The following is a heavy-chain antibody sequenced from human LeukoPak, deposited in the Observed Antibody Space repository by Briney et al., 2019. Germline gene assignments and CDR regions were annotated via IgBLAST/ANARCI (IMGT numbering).Heavy chain of an antibody. CDR3: ARGPGGRMRYYDSSGYCRFDY. V-gene: IGHV4-34*01. CDR1: GGSFSGYY. D-gene: IGHD3-22*01. J-gene: IGHJ4*02. CDR2: INHSGST. Sequence: PSETLSLTGAVYGGSFSGYYWSWIRQPPGKGLEWIGEINHSGSTNYNPSLKSRVTISVDTSKNQFSLKLSSVTAADTAVYYCARGPGGRMRYYDSSGYCRFDYWGQGTLVTVSS.